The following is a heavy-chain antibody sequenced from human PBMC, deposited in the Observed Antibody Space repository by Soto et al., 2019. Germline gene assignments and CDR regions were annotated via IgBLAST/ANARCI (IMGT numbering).Heavy chain of an antibody. CDR3: VRPVGLTTVVSPAALDI. CDR2: IHLVDSDA. D-gene: IGHD4-17*01. V-gene: IGHV5-51*01. Sequence: RXDSLTISGKGSGNSFSNYWIGLVRQTPGKGLEWMGIIHLVDSDARYSPSFQGQVTISADKSILTAYLQWSSLRASDTALYYCVRPVGLTTVVSPAALDIWGQGTMVTV. J-gene: IGHJ3*02. CDR1: GNSFSNYW.